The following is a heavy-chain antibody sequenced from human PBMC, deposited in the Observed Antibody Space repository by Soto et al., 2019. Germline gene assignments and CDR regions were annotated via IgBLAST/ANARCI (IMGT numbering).Heavy chain of an antibody. CDR1: GGSISSGGYY. V-gene: IGHV4-31*03. J-gene: IGHJ4*02. Sequence: SETLSLTCTVSGGSISSGGYYWSWIRQHPGKGLEWIGYIYYSGSTYYNPSLKSRVTISVDTSKNQFSLKLSSVTAADTAVYYCARAPLMGGYCSGGSCNFDYWGQGTLVTVSS. CDR3: ARAPLMGGYCSGGSCNFDY. D-gene: IGHD2-15*01. CDR2: IYYSGST.